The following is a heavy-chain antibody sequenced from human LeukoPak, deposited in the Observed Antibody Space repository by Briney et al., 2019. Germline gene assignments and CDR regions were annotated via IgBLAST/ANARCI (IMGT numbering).Heavy chain of an antibody. Sequence: GGSLRHSCAASGFTFSSYWMSWVRQAPGKGLEWVANIKQDGSEKYYVDSVKGRFTISRDNAKNSLYLQMNSLRAEDTAVYYCARDVYQLLGYNWFDPWGQGTLVTVSS. D-gene: IGHD2-2*01. CDR3: ARDVYQLLGYNWFDP. V-gene: IGHV3-7*01. CDR2: IKQDGSEK. J-gene: IGHJ5*02. CDR1: GFTFSSYW.